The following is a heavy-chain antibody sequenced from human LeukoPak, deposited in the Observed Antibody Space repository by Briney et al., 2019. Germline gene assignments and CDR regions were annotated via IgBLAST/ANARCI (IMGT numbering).Heavy chain of an antibody. D-gene: IGHD1-26*01. V-gene: IGHV3-21*01. CDR1: GFTFSSYS. Sequence: GGSLRLSCAASGFTFSSYSMNWVRQAPGKGLEWVSSISSSYIYYADSVKGRFTISRDNAKNSLYLQMNSLRAEDTAVYYCARDLSYGGVDYWGQGTLVTVSS. CDR3: ARDLSYGGVDY. CDR2: ISSSYI. J-gene: IGHJ4*02.